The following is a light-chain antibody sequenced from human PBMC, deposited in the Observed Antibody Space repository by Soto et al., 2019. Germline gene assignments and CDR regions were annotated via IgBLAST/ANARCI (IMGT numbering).Light chain of an antibody. J-gene: IGKJ5*01. V-gene: IGKV1-33*01. CDR1: RHIKTY. CDR3: QQYESVPPT. Sequence: DIHMTQSPSSLSASVGDRVTITCQASRHIKTYLNWYHQKPGAAPKVLIYDASNLETGVPSRFTGSGSGTDFTFTITSLQPDDIGTYYCQQYESVPPTFGQGTRLE. CDR2: DAS.